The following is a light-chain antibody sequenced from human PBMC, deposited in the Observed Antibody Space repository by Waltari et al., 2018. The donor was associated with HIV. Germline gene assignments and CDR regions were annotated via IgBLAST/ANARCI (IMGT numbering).Light chain of an antibody. CDR2: EVN. CDR3: CSYAGGNNCV. Sequence: SALTQPPSASGSPGQSVTISCTGTISDVGIYDYVSWYQLHPGQAPKLIIFEVNKRPSGVPDRFLGSKSGSAASLTVSGLQAEDEADYYCCSYAGGNNCVFGTGTKVTVL. V-gene: IGLV2-8*01. J-gene: IGLJ1*01. CDR1: ISDVGIYDY.